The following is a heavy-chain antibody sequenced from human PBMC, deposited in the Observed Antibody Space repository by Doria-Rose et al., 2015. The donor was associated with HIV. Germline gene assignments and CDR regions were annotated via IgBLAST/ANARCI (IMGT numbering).Heavy chain of an antibody. D-gene: IGHD3-16*01. CDR3: ARGSLTEEIWAFDI. CDR1: GGAFSTYH. Sequence: QVQLQQWGAGLLKPSKTLSLTCAVYGGAFSTYHWSWIRQPPGKGLEWIGEINHSGSTNYNPSLKSRVTISVDTSKNQFSLRLTSVTAADTAVYYCARGSLTEEIWAFDIWGQGTRGTGSA. J-gene: IGHJ3*02. V-gene: IGHV4-34*01. CDR2: INHSGST.